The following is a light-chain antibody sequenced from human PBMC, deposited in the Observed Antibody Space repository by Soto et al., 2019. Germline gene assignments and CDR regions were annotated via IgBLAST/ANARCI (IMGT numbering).Light chain of an antibody. CDR2: DNN. CDR1: SSNIGNNY. J-gene: IGLJ1*01. V-gene: IGLV1-51*01. CDR3: ETWDRSLDSHYV. Sequence: QSVLTQPPSVSATPGQKVTISCSGSSSNIGNNYVSWYQQLPGTPPKLLIYDNNKRPSGIPDRFAGSKSGTSATLRITGLHTGDEAEYYCETWDRSLDSHYVFGTGTKLTVL.